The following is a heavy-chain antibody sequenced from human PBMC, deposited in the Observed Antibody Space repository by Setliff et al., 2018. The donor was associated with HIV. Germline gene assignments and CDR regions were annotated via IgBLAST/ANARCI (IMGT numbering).Heavy chain of an antibody. CDR3: ARGLTVVVPAAVNWFDP. J-gene: IGHJ5*02. CDR2: IKQDGSEK. V-gene: IGHV3-7*01. Sequence: LRLSCAASGFTFSSYWMSWVRQAPGKGLEWVANIKQDGSEKYYVDSVKGRFTISRDNAKNSLYLQMNSLRAEDTAVYYCARGLTVVVPAAVNWFDPWGQGTLVTVSS. D-gene: IGHD2-2*01. CDR1: GFTFSSYW.